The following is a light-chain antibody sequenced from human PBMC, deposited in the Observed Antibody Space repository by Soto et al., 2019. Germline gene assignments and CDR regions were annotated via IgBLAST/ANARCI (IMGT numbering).Light chain of an antibody. CDR2: DVS. CDR3: SSYTTSSNPYV. Sequence: ALTQPASVSGPPVRGSTLTYPETSSDVGGYNYVSWYQQHPGKAPKLMIYDVSNRPSGVSNRFSGSKSGNTASLTISGLQAEDEADYYCSSYTTSSNPYVFGTGTKVTVL. V-gene: IGLV2-14*01. J-gene: IGLJ1*01. CDR1: SSDVGGYNY.